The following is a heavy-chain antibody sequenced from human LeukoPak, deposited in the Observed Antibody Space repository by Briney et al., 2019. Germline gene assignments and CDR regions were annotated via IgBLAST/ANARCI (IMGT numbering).Heavy chain of an antibody. CDR1: GGSFSGYY. Sequence: SETLSLTCAVYGGSFSGYYWSWIRQPPGKGLEWIGEINHSGSTNYNPSLKSRVTISVDTSKNQFSLKLSSVTAADTAVYYCARGRPGGSRSFDFWGQGTLVTVSS. CDR3: ARGRPGGSRSFDF. V-gene: IGHV4-34*01. D-gene: IGHD6-13*01. CDR2: INHSGST. J-gene: IGHJ4*02.